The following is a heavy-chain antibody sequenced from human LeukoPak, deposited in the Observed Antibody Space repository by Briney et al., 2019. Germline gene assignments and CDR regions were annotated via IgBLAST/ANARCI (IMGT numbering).Heavy chain of an antibody. Sequence: SETLSLTCSVSGGSISSYYWTWIRQPPGKGLEWIGYIYYSGSTKYNPSLKSRVTMSVDTSKNRFSLKLSSVTAADTAVYYCARHRGYCSSTSCSYNWFDPWGQGTLVTVSS. CDR2: IYYSGST. CDR1: GGSISSYY. V-gene: IGHV4-59*08. J-gene: IGHJ5*02. CDR3: ARHRGYCSSTSCSYNWFDP. D-gene: IGHD2-2*03.